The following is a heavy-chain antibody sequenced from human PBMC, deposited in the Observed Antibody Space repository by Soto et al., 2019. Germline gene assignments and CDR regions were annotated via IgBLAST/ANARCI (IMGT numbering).Heavy chain of an antibody. CDR1: GYSFTRYW. D-gene: IGHD6-13*01. Sequence: PGESLKLSCTGSGYSFTRYWIGWVRQMPGKGLEWMGIIYPGDSDTRYSPSFQGQVTISADKSISTAYLQWSSLKASDTAMYYCARHLTGYSSSWYDGYYYYGMDVWGQGTTVTVSS. CDR2: IYPGDSDT. CDR3: ARHLTGYSSSWYDGYYYYGMDV. J-gene: IGHJ6*02. V-gene: IGHV5-51*01.